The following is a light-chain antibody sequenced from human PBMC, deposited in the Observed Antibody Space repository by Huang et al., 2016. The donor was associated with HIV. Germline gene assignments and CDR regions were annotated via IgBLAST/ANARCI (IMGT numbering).Light chain of an antibody. CDR3: HQYGSSPET. CDR2: GVS. CDR1: QSAGSSY. J-gene: IGKJ1*01. V-gene: IGKV3-20*01. Sequence: EIVLTQSPGTLSLSPGERATLSCRASQSAGSSYLAWYQQKPGQAPRLLIYGVSSRATGIPDRFSGSGSGTDFTLTISRLEPEDFAVYYCHQYGSSPETIGQGTKVEIK.